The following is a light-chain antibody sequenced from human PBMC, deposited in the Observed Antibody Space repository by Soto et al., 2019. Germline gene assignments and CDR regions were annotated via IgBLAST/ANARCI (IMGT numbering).Light chain of an antibody. Sequence: DIVMTQSPDSLAVSLGERATINCKSSQSVLFNSDNKNYLTWYQQKPGQPPKLLIYWASTRESGVPDRFSGSGSATDFTLTISSLRAEDVAVYYCQQYYTTPPTFGQGTKVEIK. V-gene: IGKV4-1*01. CDR2: WAS. J-gene: IGKJ1*01. CDR3: QQYYTTPPT. CDR1: QSVLFNSDNKNY.